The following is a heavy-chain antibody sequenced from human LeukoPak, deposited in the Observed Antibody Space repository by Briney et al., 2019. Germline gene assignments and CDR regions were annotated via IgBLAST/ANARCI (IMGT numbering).Heavy chain of an antibody. CDR3: AKGIAAAGDYMDV. V-gene: IGHV3-43D*04. Sequence: GGSLRLSCAASGFTFDDYAMHWVRQAPGKGLEWVSLISWDGGSTYYAESVKGRFTISRDNSKNSLYLQMNSLRAEDTALYYCAKGIAAAGDYMDVWGKGTTVTVSS. J-gene: IGHJ6*03. CDR1: GFTFDDYA. CDR2: ISWDGGST. D-gene: IGHD6-13*01.